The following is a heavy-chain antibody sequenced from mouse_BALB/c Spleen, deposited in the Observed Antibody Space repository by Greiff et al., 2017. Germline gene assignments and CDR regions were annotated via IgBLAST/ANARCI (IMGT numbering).Heavy chain of an antibody. CDR3: ARWFTTATYYAMDY. CDR2: ILPGSGST. J-gene: IGHJ4*01. Sequence: VKLMESGAELMKPGASVKISCKATGYTFSSYWIEWVKQRPGHGLEWIGEILPGSGSTNYNEKFKGKATFTADTSSNTAYMQLSSLTSEDSAVYYCARWFTTATYYAMDYWGQGTSVTVSS. D-gene: IGHD1-2*01. V-gene: IGHV1-9*01. CDR1: GYTFSSYW.